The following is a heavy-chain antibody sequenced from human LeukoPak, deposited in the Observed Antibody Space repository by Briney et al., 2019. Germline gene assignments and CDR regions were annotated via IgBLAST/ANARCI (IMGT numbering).Heavy chain of an antibody. V-gene: IGHV3-20*04. J-gene: IGHJ6*03. CDR3: ARTKYSTSSQYYYYYMDV. CDR1: GFIFDDYG. Sequence: GGSLRLSCAASGFIFDDYGMSWVRHAPGKGLEWVSGINWNGGSTGYADSVKGRFTISRDNAKNSLYLQMNSLRAEDTALYYCARTKYSTSSQYYYYYMDVWGKGTTVTVSS. CDR2: INWNGGST. D-gene: IGHD6-6*01.